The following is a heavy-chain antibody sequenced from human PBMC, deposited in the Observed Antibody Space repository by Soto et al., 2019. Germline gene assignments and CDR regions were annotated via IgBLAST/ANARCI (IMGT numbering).Heavy chain of an antibody. V-gene: IGHV1-69*12. J-gene: IGHJ6*01. Sequence: QVQLVQSGAEVKKPGSSVKVSCKTSGGTFRTSAISWVRQAPGQGLEWMGGIMPVFPTPDYAQKFQGRVTITAHESTSTVYMELSRLRSADTAVYYCARDKDRQQLGGNYYYIMDVWGQGTTVTVSS. CDR2: IMPVFPTP. CDR1: GGTFRTSA. CDR3: ARDKDRQQLGGNYYYIMDV. D-gene: IGHD3-3*02.